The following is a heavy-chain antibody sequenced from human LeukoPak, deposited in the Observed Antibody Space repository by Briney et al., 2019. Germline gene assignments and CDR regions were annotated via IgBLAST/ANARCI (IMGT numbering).Heavy chain of an antibody. Sequence: ASVKVSCKAAGYTFTTYYIHWVRQAPGQGLEWMGWISPNSGGTNYAQNFQGRVTLTRDTSITTAYMELSRLTSDDAAVYYCAPEAPQYCFDYWGQGTLVTVSS. CDR1: GYTFTTYY. V-gene: IGHV1-2*02. D-gene: IGHD6-6*01. CDR3: APEAPQYCFDY. CDR2: ISPNSGGT. J-gene: IGHJ4*02.